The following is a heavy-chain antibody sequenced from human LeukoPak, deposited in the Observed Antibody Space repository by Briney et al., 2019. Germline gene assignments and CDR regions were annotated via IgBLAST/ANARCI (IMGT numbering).Heavy chain of an antibody. CDR2: INSDGSST. D-gene: IGHD3-10*01. J-gene: IGHJ3*02. CDR3: GTENRGAFDI. Sequence: GGSLRLSCAASGFTFSSYWMHWVRQAPGKGLVWVSRINSDGSSTSNADSVKGRFTISRDNGKNKLYLQMNSLRAEDTAMYDCGTENRGAFDIWGQGTMVAVSS. V-gene: IGHV3-74*01. CDR1: GFTFSSYW.